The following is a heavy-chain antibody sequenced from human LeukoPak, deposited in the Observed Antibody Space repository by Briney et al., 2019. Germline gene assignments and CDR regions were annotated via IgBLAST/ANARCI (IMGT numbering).Heavy chain of an antibody. J-gene: IGHJ4*02. V-gene: IGHV1-2*02. Sequence: ASVKVSCKASGYTFTGYYMHWVRQAPGQGLEWMGWINPDSGGTNYAQKFQGRVTMTRDTSISTAYMELSRPRSDDTAVYYCARDKEGSSSWYVAYWGQGTLVTVSS. CDR3: ARDKEGSSSWYVAY. CDR1: GYTFTGYY. CDR2: INPDSGGT. D-gene: IGHD6-13*01.